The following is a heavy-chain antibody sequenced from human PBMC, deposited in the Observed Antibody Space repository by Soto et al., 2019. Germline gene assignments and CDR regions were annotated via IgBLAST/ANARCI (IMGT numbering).Heavy chain of an antibody. D-gene: IGHD2-15*01. V-gene: IGHV4-30-2*01. Sequence: SETLSLTCAVSGGSISSGGYSWSWIRQPPGKGLEWIGYIYHRSTYYNPSLKSRVTISVDRSKNQFSLKLSSVTAADTAVYYCASSYCSGGSCYADYWGQGTLVTVS. CDR2: IYHRST. CDR3: ASSYCSGGSCYADY. J-gene: IGHJ4*02. CDR1: GGSISSGGYS.